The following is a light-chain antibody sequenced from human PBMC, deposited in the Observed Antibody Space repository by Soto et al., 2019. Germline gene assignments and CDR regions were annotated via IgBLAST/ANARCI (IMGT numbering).Light chain of an antibody. J-gene: IGLJ1*01. CDR2: EVS. V-gene: IGLV2-8*01. Sequence: QSALTQPPSAPGSPGQSVTISCTGTSRDVGGYNSVSWYQQHPGKAPKLIIFEVSKRPSGVPDRFSGSKSGNTASLTVSGLQAEDEADYYCSSYAGSHGVFGTATKLTVL. CDR3: SSYAGSHGV. CDR1: SRDVGGYNS.